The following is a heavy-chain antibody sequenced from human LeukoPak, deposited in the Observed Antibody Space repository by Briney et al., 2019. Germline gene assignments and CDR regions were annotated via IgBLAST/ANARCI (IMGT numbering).Heavy chain of an antibody. Sequence: SETLSLTCTVSGGSISSGGYYWSWIRQHPGKGLEWIGYIYYSGSTYYNPSLKSRVTISVDTSKNQFSLKLSSVTAADTAVYYCARHLYGDYSLDYWGQGTLVTVSS. J-gene: IGHJ4*02. V-gene: IGHV4-31*03. CDR1: GGSISSGGYY. CDR3: ARHLYGDYSLDY. CDR2: IYYSGST. D-gene: IGHD4-17*01.